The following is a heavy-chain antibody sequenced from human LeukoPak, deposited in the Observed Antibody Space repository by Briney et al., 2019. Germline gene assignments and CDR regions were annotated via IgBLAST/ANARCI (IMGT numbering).Heavy chain of an antibody. CDR1: GYSFTSYW. CDR3: ARPSGYSYGF. J-gene: IGHJ4*02. D-gene: IGHD5-18*01. Sequence: GESLKIPCKGSGYSFTSYWIAWVRQMPGKGLEWMGTIYPSDSDTRYSPSFQGQVTISADKSISTAYLQWNSLKASDTAMYYCARPSGYSYGFWGQGTLVTVSS. V-gene: IGHV5-51*01. CDR2: IYPSDSDT.